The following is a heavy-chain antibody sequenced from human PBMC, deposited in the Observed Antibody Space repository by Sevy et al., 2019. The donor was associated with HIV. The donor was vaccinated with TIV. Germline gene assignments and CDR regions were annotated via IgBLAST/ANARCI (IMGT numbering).Heavy chain of an antibody. V-gene: IGHV3-33*01. J-gene: IGHJ6*02. CDR2: IRYDGSNK. CDR1: GFTLSSYG. Sequence: GGSLRLSCAASGFTLSSYGMHWVRQAPGKGLEWVAVIRYDGSNKYYADSVKGRFTISRDNSKNTLYLQMNRLRAEDTAVYCWARDRLGITISAEWGGGMDVWGQGTTVTVSS. CDR3: ARDRLGITISAEWGGGMDV. D-gene: IGHD3-3*01.